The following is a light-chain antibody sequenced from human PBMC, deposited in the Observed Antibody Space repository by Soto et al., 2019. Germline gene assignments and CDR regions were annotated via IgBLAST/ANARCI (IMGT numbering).Light chain of an antibody. J-gene: IGKJ4*01. CDR2: GAS. V-gene: IGKV3-15*01. Sequence: EIVMTQSPATLSVSPGERATLSCRASQTVNNNLAWYQQKPGQAPRLLIYGASARATGIPARFSGSGSGKEFTLTISSLQSEDFAVYYCQQYNNWPLTFGGGTKVEIK. CDR3: QQYNNWPLT. CDR1: QTVNNN.